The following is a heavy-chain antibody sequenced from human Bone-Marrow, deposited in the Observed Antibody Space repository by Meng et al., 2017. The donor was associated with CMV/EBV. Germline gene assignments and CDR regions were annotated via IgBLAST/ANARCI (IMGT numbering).Heavy chain of an antibody. CDR3: AKAEPHITIFGVAIDGGMDV. V-gene: IGHV3-23*01. J-gene: IGHJ6*02. D-gene: IGHD3-3*01. Sequence: GESLKISCAVSGFTFSHSAMSWVRQVPGKGLEWVSGISGSGGSTYYADSVKGRFTISRDNSKNTLYLHMSSLRAEDTAVYHCAKAEPHITIFGVAIDGGMDVWGQGTTVTVSS. CDR2: ISGSGGST. CDR1: GFTFSHSA.